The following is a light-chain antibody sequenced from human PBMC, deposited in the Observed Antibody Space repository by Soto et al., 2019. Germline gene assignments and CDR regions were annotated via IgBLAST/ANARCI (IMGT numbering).Light chain of an antibody. CDR2: SNF. Sequence: QSVLTQPPSASGTPGQRVTISCSGSSSNIGSKTVNWYQQLPGTAPKLLIYSNFKRPSGVPDRFSGSKSGTSASLAISGLQAEDEADYYCAAWDASLNGYVFGTGTQLTVL. J-gene: IGLJ6*01. V-gene: IGLV1-44*01. CDR1: SSNIGSKT. CDR3: AAWDASLNGYV.